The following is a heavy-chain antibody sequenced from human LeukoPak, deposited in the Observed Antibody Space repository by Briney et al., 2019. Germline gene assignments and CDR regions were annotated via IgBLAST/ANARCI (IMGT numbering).Heavy chain of an antibody. J-gene: IGHJ4*02. V-gene: IGHV3-23*01. CDR3: AKWFGEHFFDY. CDR1: GFTFSNYA. Sequence: GGSLRLSCAASGFTFSNYAMSWVRQAPGKGLEWVSGISGSGGSTYYAESVKGRFTISRDNSKNTLYLQMNSLRAEDTALHYCAKWFGEHFFDYWGQGTLVTVSS. D-gene: IGHD3-10*01. CDR2: ISGSGGST.